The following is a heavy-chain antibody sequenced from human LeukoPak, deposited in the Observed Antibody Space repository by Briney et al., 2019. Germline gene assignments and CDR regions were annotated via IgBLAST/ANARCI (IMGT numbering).Heavy chain of an antibody. CDR2: IYHSGST. D-gene: IGHD1-26*01. CDR1: GYSISSRYY. V-gene: IGHV4-38-2*01. CDR3: ARLSSGSYYVIDY. Sequence: SETLSLTCAVSGYSISSRYYWGWIRQPPGKGLEWIGSIYHSGSTYYNPSLKSRVTISVDTSKNQFSLKLSSVTAADTAVYYCARLSSGSYYVIDYWGQGTLVTVSS. J-gene: IGHJ4*02.